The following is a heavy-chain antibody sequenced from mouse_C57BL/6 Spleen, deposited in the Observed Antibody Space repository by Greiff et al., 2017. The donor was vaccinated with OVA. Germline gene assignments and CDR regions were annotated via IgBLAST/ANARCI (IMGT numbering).Heavy chain of an antibody. Sequence: EVHLVESGPGLVKPSQSLSLTCSVTGYSITSGYYWNWIRQFPGNKLEWMGYISYDGSNNYNPSLKNRISITRDTSKNQFFLKLNSGTTEDTATYYCASLRGFAYWGQGTLVSVSA. V-gene: IGHV3-6*01. CDR1: GYSITSGYY. CDR2: ISYDGSN. CDR3: ASLRGFAY. J-gene: IGHJ3*01.